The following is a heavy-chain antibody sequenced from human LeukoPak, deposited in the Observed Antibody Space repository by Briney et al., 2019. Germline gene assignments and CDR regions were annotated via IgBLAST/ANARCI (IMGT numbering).Heavy chain of an antibody. V-gene: IGHV4-39*01. D-gene: IGHD3-9*01. CDR1: GGSISSSSSY. CDR3: ATDILTGSDY. J-gene: IGHJ4*02. Sequence: SETLSPTCTVSGGSISSSSSYWGWIRQPPGKGLEWIGSIYYSGSTYYNPSLKSRVTISVDTSKNQFSLKLSSVTAADTAVYYCATDILTGSDYWGQGTLVTVSS. CDR2: IYYSGST.